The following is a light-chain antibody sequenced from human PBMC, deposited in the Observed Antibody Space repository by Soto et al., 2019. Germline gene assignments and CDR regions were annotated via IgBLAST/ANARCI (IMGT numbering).Light chain of an antibody. J-gene: IGKJ1*01. CDR1: QTITNW. V-gene: IGKV1-5*03. Sequence: GDRVTITCRASQTITNWLAWYQQRPGKAPKLLVYKASTLESGVPSRFSGSGSGTEFTLTIRSLQPDDSGTYYCQQYNTFSPTFGQGTKVDIK. CDR2: KAS. CDR3: QQYNTFSPT.